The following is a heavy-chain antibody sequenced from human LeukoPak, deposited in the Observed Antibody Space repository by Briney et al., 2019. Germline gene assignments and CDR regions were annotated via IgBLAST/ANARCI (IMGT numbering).Heavy chain of an antibody. J-gene: IGHJ5*02. CDR3: ARGYDFWSGYYRQNWFDP. D-gene: IGHD3-3*01. CDR1: GGPFSGYY. V-gene: IGHV4-34*01. Sequence: SETLSLTCAVYGGPFSGYYWSWIRQPPGKGLEWIGEINHSGSTNYNPSLKSRVTISVDTSKNQFSLKLSSVTAADTAVYYCARGYDFWSGYYRQNWFDPWGQGTLVTVSS. CDR2: INHSGST.